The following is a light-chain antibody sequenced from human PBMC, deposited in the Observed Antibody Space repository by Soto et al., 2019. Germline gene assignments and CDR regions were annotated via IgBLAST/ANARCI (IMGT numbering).Light chain of an antibody. V-gene: IGKV3-15*01. CDR2: GAS. CDR3: QQYSNWLFT. J-gene: IGKJ4*01. Sequence: EIVMTQSPATLSVSPGERVTLSCRASQSVSGNLAWYQQKPGQAPRLLIYGASTRATGIPARFSGSGSGTQFTLTISSLQSEDFAVSSCQQYSNWLFTFGGGTRVEIK. CDR1: QSVSGN.